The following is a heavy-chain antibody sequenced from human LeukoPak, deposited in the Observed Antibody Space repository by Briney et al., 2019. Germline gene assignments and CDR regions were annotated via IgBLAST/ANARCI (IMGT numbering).Heavy chain of an antibody. V-gene: IGHV3-21*01. CDR2: ISSSSYI. Sequence: GGSLRLSCAASGFTFSSYSMNWVRQAPGKGLEWVSSISSSSYIYYADSVKGRFTISRDNAKNSLYLQMNSLRAEDTAVYYCARDVGYCSGGSCSNFDYWGQGTLVTVSS. J-gene: IGHJ4*02. D-gene: IGHD2-15*01. CDR1: GFTFSSYS. CDR3: ARDVGYCSGGSCSNFDY.